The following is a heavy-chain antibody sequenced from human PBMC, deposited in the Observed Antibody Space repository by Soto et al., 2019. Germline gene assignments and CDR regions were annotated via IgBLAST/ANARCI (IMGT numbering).Heavy chain of an antibody. Sequence: ASVKVSCKASGYTFTGYYMHWVRQAPGQGLEWMGWINPNSGDTNYAQKIQGRVTMTRNTSISTAYMEMSRLRSEDTALYYCARISSSGYDLAYAFDIWGQGTMVTVSS. CDR3: ARISSSGYDLAYAFDI. J-gene: IGHJ3*02. CDR1: GYTFTGYY. CDR2: INPNSGDT. D-gene: IGHD5-12*01. V-gene: IGHV1-2*02.